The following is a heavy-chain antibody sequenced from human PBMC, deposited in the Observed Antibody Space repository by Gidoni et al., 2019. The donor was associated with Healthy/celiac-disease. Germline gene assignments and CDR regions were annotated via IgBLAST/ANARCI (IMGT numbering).Heavy chain of an antibody. D-gene: IGHD2-21*01. CDR3: ARARGVVIAH. CDR1: GGSFSGYY. J-gene: IGHJ4*02. Sequence: QVQLQQWGAGLLKPSETLSLTCAVYGGSFSGYYWSWIRQPPGKGLEWIGEINHSGSTNYNPSLKSRVTISVDTSKNQFSLKLSSVTAADTAVYYCARARGVVIAHWGQGTLVTVSS. CDR2: INHSGST. V-gene: IGHV4-34*01.